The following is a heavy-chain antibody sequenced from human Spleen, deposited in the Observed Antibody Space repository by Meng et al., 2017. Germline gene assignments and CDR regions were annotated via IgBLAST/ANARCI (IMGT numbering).Heavy chain of an antibody. Sequence: IQLVESGGGVVQPGGSLRLSCATSGFTFSKHWMFWVRQAPGKGLVWLSYIHPDGSSTAYADSVKGRFTISRDNAKNTLSLQMDSLRADDTAVYYCARGGVPAALDYWGQGTLVTVSS. J-gene: IGHJ4*02. CDR2: IHPDGSST. D-gene: IGHD2-2*01. V-gene: IGHV3-74*03. CDR3: ARGGVPAALDY. CDR1: GFTFSKHW.